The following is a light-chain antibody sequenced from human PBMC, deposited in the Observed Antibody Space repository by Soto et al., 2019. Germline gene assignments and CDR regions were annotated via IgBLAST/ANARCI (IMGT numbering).Light chain of an antibody. V-gene: IGLV1-40*01. CDR2: GNN. CDR1: SASIGAGFD. CDR3: QSYDSSLTGSKV. J-gene: IGLJ1*01. Sequence: QSVLTQPPSVSGAPGQRVTISCTGSSASIGAGFDVHWYQQLPGAAPKLLIYGNNYRASGVPDRFSGSKSGTSASLAITGLQAADEADYYCQSYDSSLTGSKVFGTGTKVTVL.